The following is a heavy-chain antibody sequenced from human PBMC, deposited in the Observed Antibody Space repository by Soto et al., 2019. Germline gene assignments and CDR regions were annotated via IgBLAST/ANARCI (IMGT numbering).Heavy chain of an antibody. CDR1: GGSISSGGYY. CDR3: ARAMGTLNYYGSGSYHLAYFDY. V-gene: IGHV4-31*03. J-gene: IGHJ4*02. D-gene: IGHD3-10*01. Sequence: SETLSLTCTVSGGSISSGGYYWSWIRQHPGKGLEWIGYIYYSGSTYYNPSLKSRVTISVDTSKNQFSLKLSSVTAADTAVYYCARAMGTLNYYGSGSYHLAYFDYCGQGTLVTVSS. CDR2: IYYSGST.